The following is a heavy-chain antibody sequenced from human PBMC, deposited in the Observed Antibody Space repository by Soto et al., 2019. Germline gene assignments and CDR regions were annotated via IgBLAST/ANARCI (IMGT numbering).Heavy chain of an antibody. J-gene: IGHJ3*02. Sequence: PGGSLGLSCAASGFSFNSYWMRWVRQAPGKGLEWVANIKQDGSEKHYVDSVKGRFTISRDNAQNLVFLQMNSLRDEDTAVYYCAREGPADGLDIWGQGTMVTVSS. CDR1: GFSFNSYW. V-gene: IGHV3-7*01. CDR3: AREGPADGLDI. CDR2: IKQDGSEK.